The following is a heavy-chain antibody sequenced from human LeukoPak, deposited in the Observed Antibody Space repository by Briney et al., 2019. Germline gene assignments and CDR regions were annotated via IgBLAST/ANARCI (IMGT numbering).Heavy chain of an antibody. CDR2: IYYSGST. D-gene: IGHD3-22*01. V-gene: IGHV4-39*01. CDR3: ARLPYYYDSSGYSYFYYYYYMDV. CDR1: GGSISSSSYY. Sequence: SETLSLTCTVSGGSISSSSYYWGWIRQPPGKGLEWIGSIYYSGSTYYNPSLKSRVTISVDTSKNQFSLKLSSVTAADTAVYYCARLPYYYDSSGYSYFYYYYYMDVWGKGTTVTISS. J-gene: IGHJ6*03.